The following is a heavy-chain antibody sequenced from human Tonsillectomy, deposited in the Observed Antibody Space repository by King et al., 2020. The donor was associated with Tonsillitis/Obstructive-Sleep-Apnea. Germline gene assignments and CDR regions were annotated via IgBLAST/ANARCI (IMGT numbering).Heavy chain of an antibody. D-gene: IGHD5-12*01. Sequence: VQLVESGGGVVQPGRSLRLSCAASGFTFSSSAIHWVRQAPGKGLEWVAVISYDGSNKYYADSVKGRLTISRDNSMNTLDLQMSSLRAEDTAVYYCVREGIYDSGYADAFDIWGQGTMVTVSS. V-gene: IGHV3-30*04. CDR3: VREGIYDSGYADAFDI. CDR2: ISYDGSNK. CDR1: GFTFSSSA. J-gene: IGHJ3*02.